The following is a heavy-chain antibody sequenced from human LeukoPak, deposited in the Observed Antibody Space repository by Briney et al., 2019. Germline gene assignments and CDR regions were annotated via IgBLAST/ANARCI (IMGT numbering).Heavy chain of an antibody. D-gene: IGHD5-24*01. Sequence: PGGSLRLSCAASGFTFTDYGMHWVRQAPGKGLEWVAVIWYDGNEKRYADSVKGRFTISSDNSRNTQYLQMNSLRVEDTAVYYCAKSGGDHERWLHLDPWGQGTLVTVSS. CDR2: IWYDGNEK. V-gene: IGHV3-33*06. CDR3: AKSGGDHERWLHLDP. CDR1: GFTFTDYG. J-gene: IGHJ5*02.